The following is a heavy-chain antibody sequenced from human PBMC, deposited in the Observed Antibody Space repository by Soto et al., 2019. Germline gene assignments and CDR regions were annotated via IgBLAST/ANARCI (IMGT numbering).Heavy chain of an antibody. CDR1: GYTFTSYD. Sequence: QVQLVQSGAEVKKPGASVTVPCKASGYTFTSYDINWVRQATGPGLEWMGWMNPNSGNTGYAQKFQGRVTMTRNTSISTAYMELSSLRSEDTAVYYCSREVNFYGLDVWGQGTTVTVSS. CDR3: SREVNFYGLDV. CDR2: MNPNSGNT. V-gene: IGHV1-8*01. J-gene: IGHJ6*02.